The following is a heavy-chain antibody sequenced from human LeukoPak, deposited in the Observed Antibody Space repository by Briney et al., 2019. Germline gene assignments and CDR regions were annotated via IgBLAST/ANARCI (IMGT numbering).Heavy chain of an antibody. CDR1: GGSFSGYY. Sequence: PSETLSLTCAVYGGSFSGYYWSWIRQPPGKGLEWIGEINHSGSTNYNPSLKSRVTISVDTSKNQFSLKLSSVTAADTAVYYCARALDYGDKLDYWGQGTLVTASS. J-gene: IGHJ4*02. CDR3: ARALDYGDKLDY. D-gene: IGHD4-17*01. CDR2: INHSGST. V-gene: IGHV4-34*01.